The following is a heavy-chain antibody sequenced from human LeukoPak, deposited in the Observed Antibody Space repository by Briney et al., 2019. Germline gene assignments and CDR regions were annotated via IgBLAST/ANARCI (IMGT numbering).Heavy chain of an antibody. Sequence: SETLSLTCAVYGGSFSGYYWSWIRQPPGKGLEWIGEINHSGSTNYNPSLKSRVTISVDTSKNQFSLKLSSVTAADTAVYYCARGGYSYEDYWGQGTLVTVSS. CDR2: INHSGST. D-gene: IGHD5-18*01. J-gene: IGHJ4*02. V-gene: IGHV4-34*01. CDR1: GGSFSGYY. CDR3: ARGGYSYEDY.